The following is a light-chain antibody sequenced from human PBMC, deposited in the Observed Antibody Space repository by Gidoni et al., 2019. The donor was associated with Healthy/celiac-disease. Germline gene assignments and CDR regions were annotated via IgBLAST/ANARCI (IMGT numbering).Light chain of an antibody. CDR3: QQYNSYSPLT. J-gene: IGKJ4*01. CDR1: QSISSW. CDR2: KAS. Sequence: DIQVTQSPSTLSASVGARVTITCRASQSISSWLAWYQQKPGNAPKLLIYKASSLESGVPSRFSGSGSGTEFTLTISSLQPDDFATYYCQQYNSYSPLTFGGGTKVEIK. V-gene: IGKV1-5*03.